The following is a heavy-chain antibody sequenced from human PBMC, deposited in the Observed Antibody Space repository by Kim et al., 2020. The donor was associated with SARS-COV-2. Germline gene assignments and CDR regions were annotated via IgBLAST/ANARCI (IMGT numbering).Heavy chain of an antibody. D-gene: IGHD5-18*01. J-gene: IGHJ6*02. Sequence: RVTISVDTSKNQFSLKLSSVTAADTAVYYCARGNKGQLWSPYYYYGMDVWGQGTTVTVSS. CDR3: ARGNKGQLWSPYYYYGMDV. V-gene: IGHV4-34*01.